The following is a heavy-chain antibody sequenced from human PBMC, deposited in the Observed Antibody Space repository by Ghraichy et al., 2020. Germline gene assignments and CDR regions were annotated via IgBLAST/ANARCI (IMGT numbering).Heavy chain of an antibody. V-gene: IGHV3-30*18. Sequence: GGSLRLSCAASGFTFSSYCMHWVRQAPGKGLEWVAVISYDGSNKYYADSVKGRFTISRDNSKNTLYLQMNSLRAEDTAVYYCAKGDGYHYYGSGTSTYGMAVAAQGTTATVS. J-gene: IGHJ6*02. CDR2: ISYDGSNK. CDR1: GFTFSSYC. D-gene: IGHD3-10*01. CDR3: AKGDGYHYYGSGTSTYGMAV.